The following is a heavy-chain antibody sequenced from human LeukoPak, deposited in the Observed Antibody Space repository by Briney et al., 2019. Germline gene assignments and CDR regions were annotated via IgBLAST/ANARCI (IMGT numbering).Heavy chain of an antibody. Sequence: SETLSLTCTVSGGSISSYYWSWIRQPPGKGLEWIGYTYYSGSTNYNPSLKSRVTISVDTSKNQFSLKLSSVTAADTAVYYCARTGKMATTHFDYWGQGILVTVSS. CDR3: ARTGKMATTHFDY. CDR2: TYYSGST. V-gene: IGHV4-59*08. D-gene: IGHD5-24*01. J-gene: IGHJ4*02. CDR1: GGSISSYY.